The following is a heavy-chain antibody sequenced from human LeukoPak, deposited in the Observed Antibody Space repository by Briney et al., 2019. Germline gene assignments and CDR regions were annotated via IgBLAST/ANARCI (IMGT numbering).Heavy chain of an antibody. CDR1: GGSFSGYY. CDR3: ARGVAASGIRWFDP. Sequence: PSETLSLTCAVYGGSFSGYYWSWIRQPPGKGLEWIGEINHSGSTNYNPSLKSRVTISVDTSKNQFSLKLSSVTAADTAVYYCARGVAASGIRWFDPWGQGTLDTVSS. D-gene: IGHD6-13*01. V-gene: IGHV4-34*01. CDR2: INHSGST. J-gene: IGHJ5*02.